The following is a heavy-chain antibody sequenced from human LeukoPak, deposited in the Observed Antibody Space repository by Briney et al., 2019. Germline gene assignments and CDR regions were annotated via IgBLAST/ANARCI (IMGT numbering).Heavy chain of an antibody. D-gene: IGHD3-22*01. V-gene: IGHV3-11*01. CDR2: ISSSGSTI. CDR1: GFSFNDYY. J-gene: IGHJ4*02. CDR3: ARYSHDSSGYHSDY. Sequence: PGGSLRLSCATSGFSFNDYYMSWIRQAPGKGLEWLSYISSSGSTIYYADSVTGRFTISRDNAKNSLYLQMSSLRAEDTAVYYCARYSHDSSGYHSDYWGQGTLRTVSS.